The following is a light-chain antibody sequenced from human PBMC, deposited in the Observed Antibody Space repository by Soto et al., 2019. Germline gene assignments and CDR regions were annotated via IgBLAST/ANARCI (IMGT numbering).Light chain of an antibody. CDR2: GAS. V-gene: IGKV3-15*01. CDR1: QSVSSN. Sequence: EIVMTQSPATLSVSPGERATLSCMASQSVSSNFAWYQQKPGQAPRLLIYGASTRATGIPARFSGSGSGTEFTLTISSLQSEDFAVYYCQQYNNWPLTFGQGTRLEI. CDR3: QQYNNWPLT. J-gene: IGKJ5*01.